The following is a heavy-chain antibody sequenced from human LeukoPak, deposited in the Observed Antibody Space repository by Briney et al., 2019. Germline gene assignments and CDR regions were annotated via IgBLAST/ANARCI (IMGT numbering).Heavy chain of an antibody. CDR2: IIPIFGTA. Sequence: GSSVKVSCKASGGTFISYAISWVRQAPGQGLEWMGGIIPIFGTANYAQKFQGRVTITADESTSTAYMELSSLRSEDTAVYYCTREGPGSDWATFDSWGQGALVTVSS. D-gene: IGHD6-19*01. J-gene: IGHJ4*02. CDR3: TREGPGSDWATFDS. CDR1: GGTFISYA. V-gene: IGHV1-69*01.